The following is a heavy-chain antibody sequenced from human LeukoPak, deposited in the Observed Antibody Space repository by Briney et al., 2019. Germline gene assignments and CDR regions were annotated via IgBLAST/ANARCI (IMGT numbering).Heavy chain of an antibody. D-gene: IGHD2-2*01. CDR1: GSTFSSYG. CDR3: AREYCSSTSCLLDF. V-gene: IGHV3-30*02. J-gene: IGHJ4*02. Sequence: GGSLRLSCAASGSTFSSYGMHWVRQAPGKGLEWVAFIRYDGSNKYYADSVKGRFTISRDNSKNTLYLRMNSLTAEDTAVYYCAREYCSSTSCLLDFWGQGTLVTVSS. CDR2: IRYDGSNK.